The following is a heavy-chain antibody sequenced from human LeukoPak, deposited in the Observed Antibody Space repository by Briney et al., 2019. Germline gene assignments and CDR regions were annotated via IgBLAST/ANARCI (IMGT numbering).Heavy chain of an antibody. CDR1: GFTFSDYG. D-gene: IGHD3-10*01. CDR2: ISYDGGNK. CDR3: AKVFEVRGARRPKDY. J-gene: IGHJ4*02. Sequence: GGSLRLSCAASGFTFSDYGMHWVRQAPGKGLEWVALISYDGGNKFYADSVRDRFTISRDNSKNTLFLQVNSLRIEDTAVYYCAKVFEVRGARRPKDYWGQGTLVTVSS. V-gene: IGHV3-30*18.